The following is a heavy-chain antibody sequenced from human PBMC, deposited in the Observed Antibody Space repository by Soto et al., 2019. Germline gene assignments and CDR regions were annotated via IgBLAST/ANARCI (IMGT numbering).Heavy chain of an antibody. D-gene: IGHD6-19*01. J-gene: IGHJ4*02. V-gene: IGHV4-39*01. CDR3: ARHESVAGTGVEY. Sequence: QLQLQELGPGLVKPSETLSLTCTVSGGSISSSSYYWSWIRQPPGKGLGWIGSIYYSGSTYYNPSLKSRVTISVDTSKNQFSLKLSSVTAADTAVYYCARHESVAGTGVEYWGQGTLVTVSS. CDR1: GGSISSSSYY. CDR2: IYYSGST.